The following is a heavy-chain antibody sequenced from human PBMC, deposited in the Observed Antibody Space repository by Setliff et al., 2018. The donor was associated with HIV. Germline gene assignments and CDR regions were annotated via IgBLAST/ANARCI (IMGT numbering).Heavy chain of an antibody. CDR2: IHTSGRT. J-gene: IGHJ4*02. D-gene: IGHD1-7*01. CDR1: GGSNSGDY. V-gene: IGHV4-4*09. CDR3: ARHPREETQRNYKFDS. Sequence: LSLTCTVSGGSNSGDYWSWIRQPPGKGLEWIGYIHTSGRTNYNYPFKTRATISRGTSKNQFSLRLSSVTATDTAMYYCARHPREETQRNYKFDSWGQGTLVTVSS.